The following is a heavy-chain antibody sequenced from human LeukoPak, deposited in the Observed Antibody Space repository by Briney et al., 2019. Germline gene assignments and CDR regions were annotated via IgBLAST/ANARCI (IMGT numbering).Heavy chain of an antibody. D-gene: IGHD1-14*01. Sequence: PSETLSLTCTLSGGSIGIGDFKWSWIRQSPGKGLEWIGYIYSNGTTYSNPSLKSRLSITIYTSRNQFSLKLSSVTAADTAVYYCAKTGWRGGGTFNEFDPWGQGTLVIVSS. V-gene: IGHV4-30-4*01. J-gene: IGHJ5*02. CDR1: GGSIGIGDFK. CDR3: AKTGWRGGGTFNEFDP. CDR2: IYSNGTT.